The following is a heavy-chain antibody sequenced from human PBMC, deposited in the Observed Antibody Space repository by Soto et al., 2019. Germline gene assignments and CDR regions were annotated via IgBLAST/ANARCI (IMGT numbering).Heavy chain of an antibody. J-gene: IGHJ3*01. V-gene: IGHV4-30-4*01. CDR1: GASISSVEYY. CDR2: IYYSGST. Sequence: QVQLRESGPRLVKPSQTLSLTCTVSGASISSVEYYWSWIRQPPGKGLEWIGYIYYSGSTYYSPSLKSRLTISSDTSKTQFSLWLSSVTAADTAVYYCARGRYDWNQGAFDVWGQGTIVTVSS. D-gene: IGHD1-20*01. CDR3: ARGRYDWNQGAFDV.